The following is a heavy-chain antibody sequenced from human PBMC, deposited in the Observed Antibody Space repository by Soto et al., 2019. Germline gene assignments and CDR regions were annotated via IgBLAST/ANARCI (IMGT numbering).Heavy chain of an antibody. J-gene: IGHJ6*02. CDR2: TSYSGST. CDR3: ARDCSGSTSCFYYYGMDV. Sequence: QVQLQESGPGLVKPSQTLSLTCTVSGGSIRSGGYYWSWIRQHPGKGRAWSGYTSYSGSTYYNPSLTSRVTPSVDTSKNPFSLKLSSVTAADTAVYYCARDCSGSTSCFYYYGMDVWGQGTTVTVSS. D-gene: IGHD2-2*01. V-gene: IGHV4-31*03. CDR1: GGSIRSGGYY.